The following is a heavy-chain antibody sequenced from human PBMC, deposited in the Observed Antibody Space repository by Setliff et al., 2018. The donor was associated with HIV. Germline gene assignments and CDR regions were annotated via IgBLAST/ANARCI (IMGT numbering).Heavy chain of an antibody. Sequence: GASVKVSCKASGYTFTNYGISWVRQAPGQGLEWMGWISAYNGNTNYAQVRDRVTMSTDTSTTTAFMELRSLISDDTAVYYCARGVPADGYAFDIWGQGTLVTVSS. CDR1: GYTFTNYG. V-gene: IGHV1-18*01. CDR3: ARGVPADGYAFDI. J-gene: IGHJ3*02. CDR2: ISAYNGNT. D-gene: IGHD6-13*01.